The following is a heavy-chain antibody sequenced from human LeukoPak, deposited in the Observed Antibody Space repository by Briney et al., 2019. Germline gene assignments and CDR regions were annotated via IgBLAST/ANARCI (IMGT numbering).Heavy chain of an antibody. CDR1: GFTLSSYA. CDR2: VSGSGGST. J-gene: IGHJ4*02. D-gene: IGHD6-19*01. Sequence: GGSLRLSCAASGFTLSSYAMNWVRQAPGKGLEWVSAVSGSGGSTYYADSGKGRFTISRDNPKNTLYLQMNSLRAEDTAAYHCAKADSSGWRGSADYWGQGTLVTVSS. CDR3: AKADSSGWRGSADY. V-gene: IGHV3-23*01.